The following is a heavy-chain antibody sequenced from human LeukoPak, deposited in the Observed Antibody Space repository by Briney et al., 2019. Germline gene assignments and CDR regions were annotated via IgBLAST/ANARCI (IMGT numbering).Heavy chain of an antibody. CDR2: INWNGVST. J-gene: IGHJ6*03. V-gene: IGHV3-20*04. CDR3: ARASAGYYHLYMDV. Sequence: GGSLRLSCAASGFTFDDYGMSWVRHAPGKGLEWVAGINWNGVSTGYADSVKGRFTISRDNAKNSLYVQMNSLRAEDTALYYCARASAGYYHLYMDVWGKGTTVTVSS. D-gene: IGHD6-13*01. CDR1: GFTFDDYG.